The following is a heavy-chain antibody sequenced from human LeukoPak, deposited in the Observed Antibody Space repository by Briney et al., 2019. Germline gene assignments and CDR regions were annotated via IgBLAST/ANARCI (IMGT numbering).Heavy chain of an antibody. V-gene: IGHV1-2*02. CDR3: ARSDDFWSGYYNHGMDV. CDR2: INPNSGGT. D-gene: IGHD3-3*01. CDR1: GYTFTGYY. Sequence: ASVKVSCKVSGYTFTGYYMHWVRQAPGQGLEWMGWINPNSGGTNYAQKFQGRVTMTRDTSISTAYMELSRLRSDDTAVYYCARSDDFWSGYYNHGMDVWGQGTTVTVSS. J-gene: IGHJ6*02.